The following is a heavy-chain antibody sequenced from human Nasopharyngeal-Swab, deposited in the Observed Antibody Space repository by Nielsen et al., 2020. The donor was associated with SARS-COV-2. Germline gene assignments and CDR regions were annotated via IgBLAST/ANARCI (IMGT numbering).Heavy chain of an antibody. D-gene: IGHD3-16*01. CDR2: IYYNGST. CDR3: ARDGVVSGGGGADYYYYGMDV. Sequence: SETLSLTCTVSGGSISSYYWSWIRQPPGKGLEWIGYIYYNGSTNYNPSLKSRVTISVDTSKNQFSLKLSYVPAADTAVYYCARDGVVSGGGGADYYYYGMDVWGQGTTVTVSS. V-gene: IGHV4-59*01. CDR1: GGSISSYY. J-gene: IGHJ6*02.